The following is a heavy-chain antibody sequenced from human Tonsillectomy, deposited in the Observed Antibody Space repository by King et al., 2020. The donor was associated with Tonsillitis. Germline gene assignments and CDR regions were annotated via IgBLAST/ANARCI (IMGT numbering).Heavy chain of an antibody. Sequence: QVQLVESGGGVVQPGRSLRLSCAASGFNFITYGMHWVRQAPGKGLEWVASISYDGSDKFYADFVKGRFTISRDRSRNTLYLDMNSLRTADTAIYFCARSRVGWELLEVGYWGQGTLVTVSS. V-gene: IGHV3-30*03. CDR3: ARSRVGWELLEVGY. J-gene: IGHJ4*02. D-gene: IGHD1-26*01. CDR1: GFNFITYG. CDR2: ISYDGSDK.